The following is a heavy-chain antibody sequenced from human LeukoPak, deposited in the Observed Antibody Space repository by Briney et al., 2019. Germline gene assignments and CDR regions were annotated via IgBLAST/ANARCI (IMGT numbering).Heavy chain of an antibody. D-gene: IGHD3-9*01. Sequence: SETLSLTCTVSGGSINGSGYYWGCIRQPPGKGLEWVGSHYYGGSTYYNPSLGSRVTISVDASKNQFSLRLNSVTAADTAVYYCARHRAGYHIDWWGQGTLVTVSS. CDR2: HYYGGST. CDR1: GGSINGSGYY. J-gene: IGHJ4*02. V-gene: IGHV4-39*01. CDR3: ARHRAGYHIDW.